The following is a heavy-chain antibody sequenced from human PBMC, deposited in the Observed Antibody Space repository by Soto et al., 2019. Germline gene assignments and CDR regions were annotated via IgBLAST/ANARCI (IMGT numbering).Heavy chain of an antibody. J-gene: IGHJ4*02. D-gene: IGHD3-3*01. CDR2: IKSKADGGTT. Sequence: GGSLRLSCAASGFIFSNAWMSWVRQAPGKGLEWVGRIKSKADGGTTNYAAPVKGRFNISRDGSKNTLYLQMNGLKAEDTAVYYCTTGWSSKDYWGQGTLVTVSS. CDR3: TTGWSSKDY. CDR1: GFIFSNAW. V-gene: IGHV3-15*01.